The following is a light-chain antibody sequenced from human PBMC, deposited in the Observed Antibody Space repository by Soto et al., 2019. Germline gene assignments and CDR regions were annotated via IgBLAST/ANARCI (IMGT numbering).Light chain of an antibody. V-gene: IGKV1-5*03. Sequence: DIQMTQSPSTLSASVGDRVTITCRASQSISSWLAWYQQKPGKAPKLLIFKASSLESGIPSRFSGSGSGTEFTLTISSLQPDDFATYYCQQYNSYPYTFGQGTKLEIK. J-gene: IGKJ2*01. CDR2: KAS. CDR3: QQYNSYPYT. CDR1: QSISSW.